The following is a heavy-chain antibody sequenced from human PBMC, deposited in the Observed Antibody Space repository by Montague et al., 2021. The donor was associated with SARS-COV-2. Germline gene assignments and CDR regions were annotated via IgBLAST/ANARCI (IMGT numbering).Heavy chain of an antibody. Sequence: SETLSLTCSVSGGSFDSDNFFWGWIRQPPGKRLEWIGVISNGGRTFDNPSLKSRVTISVHTSRNQLSLNVKSVTAADTAVYYCARHRRYDVVTYYPDFWGQGILVTVCS. V-gene: IGHV4-39*01. CDR3: ARHRRYDVVTYYPDF. CDR2: ISNGGRT. CDR1: GGSFDSDNFF. J-gene: IGHJ4*02. D-gene: IGHD3-9*01.